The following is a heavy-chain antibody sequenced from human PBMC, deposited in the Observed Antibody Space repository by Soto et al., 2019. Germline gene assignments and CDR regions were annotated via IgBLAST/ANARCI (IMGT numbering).Heavy chain of an antibody. J-gene: IGHJ5*02. CDR2: IYYSGST. Sequence: SETLSLTCTVSGGSISSGDYYWSWIRQPPGKGLEWIGYIYYSGSTYYNPSLKSRVTISVDTSKNQFSLKLSSVTAADTAVYYCARVLDYSGYDTRFDPWGQGTLVTVSS. CDR1: GGSISSGDYY. CDR3: ARVLDYSGYDTRFDP. D-gene: IGHD5-12*01. V-gene: IGHV4-30-4*01.